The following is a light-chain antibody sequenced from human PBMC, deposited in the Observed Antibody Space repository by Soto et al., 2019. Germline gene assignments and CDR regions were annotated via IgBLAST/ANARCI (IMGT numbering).Light chain of an antibody. Sequence: EIVMTQSPATLSVSPGERATLSCRASQSVRSNLAWYQQKPGQAPRLLIYGASTRATGTPARFNGSGSGTEFILTISSLRSEDFAVYYCQQYNDFGTFGQGTKVDIK. CDR1: QSVRSN. V-gene: IGKV3-15*01. J-gene: IGKJ1*01. CDR3: QQYNDFGT. CDR2: GAS.